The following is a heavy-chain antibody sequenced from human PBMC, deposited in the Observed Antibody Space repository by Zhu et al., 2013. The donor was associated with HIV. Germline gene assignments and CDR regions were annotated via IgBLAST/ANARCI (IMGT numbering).Heavy chain of an antibody. D-gene: IGHD3-10*01. CDR3: ARVRMRLSGRDFYYMDA. CDR2: VNPRSGGA. V-gene: IGHV1-2*02. Sequence: SVKVSCKASGYTFTGYYLHWVRQAPGQGLEWMGRVNPRSGGASYVQKFQGRVIMTRDTSMRTAYLELTSLRSDDTAVYYCARVRMRLSGRDFYYMDAWGKGTTIFVSS. CDR1: GYTFTGYY. J-gene: IGHJ6*03.